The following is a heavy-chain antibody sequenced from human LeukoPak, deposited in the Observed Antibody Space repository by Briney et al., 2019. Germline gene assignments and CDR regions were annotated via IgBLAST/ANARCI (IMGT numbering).Heavy chain of an antibody. Sequence: ASVKVSCKASGYTFTSYGISWVRQAPGQGLEWMGWISAYNGNTNYAQKLQGRVTMTTDTSTSTAYMELRSLRSDDTAVYYCARDLVRQQLVPPEYFQHWGQGTLVAVSS. CDR2: ISAYNGNT. J-gene: IGHJ1*01. D-gene: IGHD6-13*01. CDR3: ARDLVRQQLVPPEYFQH. CDR1: GYTFTSYG. V-gene: IGHV1-18*01.